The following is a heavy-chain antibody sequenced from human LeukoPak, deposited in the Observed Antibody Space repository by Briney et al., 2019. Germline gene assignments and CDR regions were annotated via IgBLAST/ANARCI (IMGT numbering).Heavy chain of an antibody. CDR2: VSGSGDST. CDR1: GFTFSNYG. J-gene: IGHJ4*02. Sequence: GGSLRLSCAASGFTFSNYGMIWVRQAPGKGLEWVSAVSGSGDSTFYADSVKGRFTISRDNSKSTLYLQMNSLRVEDAAVYYCAKARYFDWSGDFDYWGQGTLVTVSS. D-gene: IGHD3-9*01. CDR3: AKARYFDWSGDFDY. V-gene: IGHV3-23*01.